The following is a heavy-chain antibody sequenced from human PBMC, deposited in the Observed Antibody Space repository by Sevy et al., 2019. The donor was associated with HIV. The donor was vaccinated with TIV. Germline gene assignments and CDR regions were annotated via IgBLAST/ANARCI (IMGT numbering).Heavy chain of an antibody. CDR2: IFYEGGN. J-gene: IGHJ4*02. Sequence: SETLSLTCTVSGGSVTSSRYCWSWIRQPPGKGLQWIGYIFYEGGNFYTPSLSSRVTLSVDRSNNQFSLRLTSVTAADSAVYYCARVRWDYGSGAYYKYYFDSWGQGTQVTVSS. CDR1: GGSVTSSRYC. V-gene: IGHV4-61*01. CDR3: ARVRWDYGSGAYYKYYFDS. D-gene: IGHD3-10*01.